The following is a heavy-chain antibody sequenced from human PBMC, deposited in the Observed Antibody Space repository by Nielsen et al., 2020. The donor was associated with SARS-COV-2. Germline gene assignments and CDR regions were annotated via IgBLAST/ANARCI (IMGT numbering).Heavy chain of an antibody. V-gene: IGHV3-30*18. CDR2: ISYDGSNK. J-gene: IGHJ4*02. CDR1: GFTFDDYA. CDR3: AKVRHGYSYGFDY. D-gene: IGHD5-18*01. Sequence: GESLKISCAASGFTFDDYAMHWVRQAPGKGLERVAVISYDGSNKYYADSVKGRFTISRDNSKNTLYLQMNSLRAEDTAVYYCAKVRHGYSYGFDYWGQGTLVSVVS.